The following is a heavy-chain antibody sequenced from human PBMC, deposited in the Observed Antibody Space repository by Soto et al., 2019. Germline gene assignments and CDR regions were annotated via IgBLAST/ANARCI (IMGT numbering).Heavy chain of an antibody. CDR2: ISGSGDST. V-gene: IGHV3-23*01. D-gene: IGHD6-19*01. Sequence: EVQLLESGGGLVQPGGSLRVSCAASGFSFSFYAMNWVRQAPGEGLEWVSGISGSGDSTYYADSVKGRFTISRDNSKNTLYLQRSALRAEDTALYYCAKTRGWGMYYGMDVWGQGTAVTVSS. CDR3: AKTRGWGMYYGMDV. J-gene: IGHJ6*02. CDR1: GFSFSFYA.